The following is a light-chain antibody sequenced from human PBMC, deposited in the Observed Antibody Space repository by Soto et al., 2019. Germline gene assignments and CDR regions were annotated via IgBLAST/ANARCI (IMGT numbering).Light chain of an antibody. CDR2: DVS. J-gene: IGLJ3*02. Sequence: QSALTQPRSVSGSPGQSVSISCTGTSSDVGDDNYVSWYQQHPGKAPKIIIYDVSMRPSGVPDRFSGSKSGNTASLTISGLQAEDEADYYCCSYGGSYTWVFGGGTKVTVL. CDR3: CSYGGSYTWV. V-gene: IGLV2-11*01. CDR1: SSDVGDDNY.